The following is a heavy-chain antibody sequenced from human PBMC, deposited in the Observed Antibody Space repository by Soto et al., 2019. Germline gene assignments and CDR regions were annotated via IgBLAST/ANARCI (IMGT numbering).Heavy chain of an antibody. CDR2: IYYSGST. J-gene: IGHJ4*02. D-gene: IGHD1-7*01. Sequence: PSETLSLTCTVSVGSISSYYWSWIRQPPGKGLEWIGYIYYSGSTNYNPSLKSRVTISVDTSKNQFSLKLTSVTAADTAVYYCERESGENWSYEVCWGQGTLGTV. CDR1: VGSISSYY. CDR3: ERESGENWSYEVC. V-gene: IGHV4-59*12.